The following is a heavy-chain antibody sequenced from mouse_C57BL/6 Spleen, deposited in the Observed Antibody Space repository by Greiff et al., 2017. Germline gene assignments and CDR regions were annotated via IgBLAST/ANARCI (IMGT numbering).Heavy chain of an antibody. CDR3: ARRRLRTQYYAMDY. V-gene: IGHV1-50*01. Sequence: QVQLQQPGAELVKPGASVKLSCKASGYTFTSYWMQWVKQRPGQGLEWIGEIDPSDSYTNYNQKFKGKATLTVDTSSSTAYMQLSSLTSEDSAVYYCARRRLRTQYYAMDYWGQGTSVTVSS. J-gene: IGHJ4*01. CDR1: GYTFTSYW. D-gene: IGHD2-4*01. CDR2: IDPSDSYT.